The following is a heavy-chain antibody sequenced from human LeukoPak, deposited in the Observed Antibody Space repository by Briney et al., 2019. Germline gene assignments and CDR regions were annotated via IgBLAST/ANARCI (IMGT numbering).Heavy chain of an antibody. J-gene: IGHJ5*02. Sequence: SETLSLTCTVSGGSISNYLWSWIRQPPGKGLEWIGYVSYSGKTDYTPSLKSRVTISLDASNNHFSLTLSSVTAADTAVNYCARYHSRSHEGWIDPWGQGALVTVSS. D-gene: IGHD3-10*01. CDR2: VSYSGKT. CDR3: ARYHSRSHEGWIDP. CDR1: GGSISNYL. V-gene: IGHV4-59*13.